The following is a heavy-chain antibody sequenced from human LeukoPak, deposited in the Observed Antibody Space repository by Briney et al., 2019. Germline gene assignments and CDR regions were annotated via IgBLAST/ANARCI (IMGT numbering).Heavy chain of an antibody. CDR2: ISSSSSYI. Sequence: GGSLRLSCAASGFTFSSYTMNWVRQAPGKGLEWVSSISSSSSYIYYADSVKGRLTISRDNAKNSLYLQMSSLRAEDTAVYYCATLRPRQQLVVDHWGQGTLVTVSS. D-gene: IGHD6-13*01. CDR1: GFTFSSYT. V-gene: IGHV3-21*01. J-gene: IGHJ4*02. CDR3: ATLRPRQQLVVDH.